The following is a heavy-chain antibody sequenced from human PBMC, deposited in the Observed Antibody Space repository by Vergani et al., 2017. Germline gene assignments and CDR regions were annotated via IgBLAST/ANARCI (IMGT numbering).Heavy chain of an antibody. D-gene: IGHD3-3*01. CDR3: AKDHYDFWSGYPNLSPFDL. CDR2: IWYDGSNK. J-gene: IGHJ2*01. V-gene: IGHV3-33*06. CDR1: GFTFSSYG. Sequence: QVQLVESGGGVVQPGRSLRLSCAASGFTFSSYGMHWVRQAPGKGLEWVAVIWYDGSNKYYADSVKGRFTISRDNSKNTLYLQMNSLRAEDTAVYYCAKDHYDFWSGYPNLSPFDLWGRGTLVTVSS.